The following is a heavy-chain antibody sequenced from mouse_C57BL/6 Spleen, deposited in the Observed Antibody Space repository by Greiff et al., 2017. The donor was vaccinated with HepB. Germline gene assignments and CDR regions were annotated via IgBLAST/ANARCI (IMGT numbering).Heavy chain of an antibody. J-gene: IGHJ3*01. Sequence: VQLQQSGPELVKPGASVKISCKSSGYSFTDYNMNWVKQSNGKSLEWIGVINPNYGTTSYNQKFKGKATLTVYQSSSTSYMQLNSLTAEDSAVYYCARVEENSSGYGWFAYWGQGTLVTVSA. CDR1: GYSFTDYN. CDR3: ARVEENSSGYGWFAY. CDR2: INPNYGTT. D-gene: IGHD3-2*02. V-gene: IGHV1-39*01.